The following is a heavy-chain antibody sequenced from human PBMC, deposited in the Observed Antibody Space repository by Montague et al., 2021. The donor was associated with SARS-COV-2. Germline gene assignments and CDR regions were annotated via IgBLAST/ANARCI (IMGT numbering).Heavy chain of an antibody. J-gene: IGHJ4*02. CDR2: ISDAGTSI. CDR3: ARDLVGTDRISDY. Sequence: SLRLSCAASGFTFSYYAMNWVRQAPGKGLEWISYISDAGTSIYYADSVKGRFTISRDNAKNSLYLQMNSLRAEDTAVYYCARDLVGTDRISDYWGQGTLVTVSS. CDR1: GFTFSYYA. D-gene: IGHD2-8*02. V-gene: IGHV3-48*03.